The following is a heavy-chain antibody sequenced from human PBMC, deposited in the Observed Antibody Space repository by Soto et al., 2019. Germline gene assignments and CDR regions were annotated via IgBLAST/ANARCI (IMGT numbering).Heavy chain of an antibody. CDR3: ARGGLEGATWYFDL. CDR2: IYYSEST. D-gene: IGHD1-26*01. Sequence: SETLSLTCTVSGGSISSYYWGWIRQPPGKGLEWIGYIYYSESTNYNPSLKSRVTISVDTSKNQFSLKLSSVTAADTAVYYCARGGLEGATWYFDLWGRGTLVTVSS. J-gene: IGHJ2*01. CDR1: GGSISSYY. V-gene: IGHV4-59*01.